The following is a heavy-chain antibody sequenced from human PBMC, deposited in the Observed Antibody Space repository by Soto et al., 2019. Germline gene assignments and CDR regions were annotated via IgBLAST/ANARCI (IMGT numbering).Heavy chain of an antibody. CDR1: GGSISSYF. CDR3: ARGGASPRWLDP. Sequence: PSETLSLTCTVSGGSISSYFWSWIRQSPGKGLEWIGYIYYNGNTNYNPSLASRVTISVDTSKNHFSLKLNSVTVADTAVYYCARGGASPRWLDPWGQGTLVTVSS. V-gene: IGHV4-59*01. D-gene: IGHD3-16*01. J-gene: IGHJ5*02. CDR2: IYYNGNT.